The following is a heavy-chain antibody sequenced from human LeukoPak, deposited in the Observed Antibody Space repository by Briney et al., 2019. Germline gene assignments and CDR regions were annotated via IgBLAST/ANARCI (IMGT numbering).Heavy chain of an antibody. D-gene: IGHD3-22*01. J-gene: IGHJ3*02. CDR1: GFTFSSYW. V-gene: IGHV3-7*01. CDR3: ARGGITMIVVAYDAFDI. CDR2: IKQDGSEK. Sequence: PGGSLRLSCADSGFTFSSYWMSWVRQAPGKGLEWVANIKQDGSEKYYVDSVKGRFTISRDNAKNSLYLQMNSLRAEDTAVYYCARGGITMIVVAYDAFDIWGQGTMVTVSS.